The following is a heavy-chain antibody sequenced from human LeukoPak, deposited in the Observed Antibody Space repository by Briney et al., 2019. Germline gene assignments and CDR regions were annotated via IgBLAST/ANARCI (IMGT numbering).Heavy chain of an antibody. Sequence: SVKVSCKASGVTFTTDSISRVRQAPGQGLEWMGGIIPIFGTTNYAQKFQDRVTITTDESMTTAYMELSSLRSEDTAIYYCARDLDGGSSLAYWGQGTLVTVSS. CDR1: GVTFTTDS. D-gene: IGHD1-26*01. CDR2: IIPIFGTT. CDR3: ARDLDGGSSLAY. J-gene: IGHJ4*02. V-gene: IGHV1-69*05.